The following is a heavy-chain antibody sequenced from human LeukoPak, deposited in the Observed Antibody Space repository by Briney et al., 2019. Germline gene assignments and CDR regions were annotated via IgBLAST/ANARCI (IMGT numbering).Heavy chain of an antibody. CDR2: IKQDGSEK. CDR3: ARTGTLGAFDI. V-gene: IGHV3-7*01. Sequence: GGSLRLSCAASGFTFVSNGMGWVGKAQGRGLEWVANIKQDGSEKYYVDSVKGRFTISRDNAKNSLYLQMNSLRAEDTAVYYCARTGTLGAFDIWGQGTMVTVSS. D-gene: IGHD1-1*01. J-gene: IGHJ3*02. CDR1: GFTFVSNG.